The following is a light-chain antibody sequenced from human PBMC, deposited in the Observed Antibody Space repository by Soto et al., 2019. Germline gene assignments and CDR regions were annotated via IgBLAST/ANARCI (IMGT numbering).Light chain of an antibody. Sequence: IVLTQSPGTLFLSPGERATLSCRASQTISDSLLAWYQQKPGQTPRLIIWGAFNRAGGTPDRFSGSASGTDFTLTISRLEPGDFAVYYCQQRSNWPPSLTFGGGTKVDIK. CDR2: GAF. CDR3: QQRSNWPPSLT. CDR1: QTISDSL. J-gene: IGKJ4*01. V-gene: IGKV3D-20*02.